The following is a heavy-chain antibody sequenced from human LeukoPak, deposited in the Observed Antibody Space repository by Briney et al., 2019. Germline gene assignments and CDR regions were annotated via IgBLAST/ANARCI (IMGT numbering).Heavy chain of an antibody. CDR2: IYPGDSDT. CDR1: GYSFTSYW. CDR3: ARQGFLMVRGVIIKGGFDP. Sequence: GESLKISCKGSGYSFTSYWIGWVRQMPGKGLEWMGIIYPGDSDTRYSPSFQGQVTISADKSISTAYLQWSSLKASDTAMYYCARQGFLMVRGVIIKGGFDPWGQGTLVTVSS. D-gene: IGHD3-10*01. V-gene: IGHV5-51*01. J-gene: IGHJ5*02.